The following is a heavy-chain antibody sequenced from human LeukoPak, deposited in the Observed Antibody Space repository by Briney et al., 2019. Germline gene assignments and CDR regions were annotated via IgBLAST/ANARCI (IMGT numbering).Heavy chain of an antibody. J-gene: IGHJ4*02. CDR2: IVVGSGNT. Sequence: SVKVSCKASGFTFTSSAMQWVRQARGQRLEWIGWIVVGSGNTNYAQKFQERVTITRDMSTSTAYMELSSLRSEDTAVYYCARGSDSSGWYGPRTYFDYWGQGTLVTVSS. V-gene: IGHV1-58*02. D-gene: IGHD6-19*01. CDR1: GFTFTSSA. CDR3: ARGSDSSGWYGPRTYFDY.